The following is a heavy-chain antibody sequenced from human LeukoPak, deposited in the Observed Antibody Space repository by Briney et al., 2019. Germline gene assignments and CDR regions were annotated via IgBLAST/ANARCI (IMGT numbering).Heavy chain of an antibody. V-gene: IGHV3-33*01. D-gene: IGHD2-21*01. Sequence: GRSLRLSCAASGFTFSSYGMHWVRQAPGKGLEWVAVTWYDGRNNYYAASVKGRFAISRDDSKTTVYLLMNSLRAEDTAVYYCAREVAPLYFHYGMDVWGEGTTVTVSS. J-gene: IGHJ6*01. CDR2: TWYDGRNN. CDR3: AREVAPLYFHYGMDV. CDR1: GFTFSSYG.